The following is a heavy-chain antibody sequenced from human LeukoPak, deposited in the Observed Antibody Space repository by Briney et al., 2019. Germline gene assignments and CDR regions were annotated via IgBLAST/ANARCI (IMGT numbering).Heavy chain of an antibody. Sequence: GSLRLSCAASGFTFSSYGMHWVRQAPGKGLEWVAVIWYDGSNKYYADSVKGRFTISRDNSKNTLYLQMNSLRAEDTAVYYCARGPNDYGDYDDFDPWGQGTLVTVSS. CDR1: GFTFSSYG. CDR2: IWYDGSNK. J-gene: IGHJ5*02. CDR3: ARGPNDYGDYDDFDP. V-gene: IGHV3-33*01. D-gene: IGHD4-17*01.